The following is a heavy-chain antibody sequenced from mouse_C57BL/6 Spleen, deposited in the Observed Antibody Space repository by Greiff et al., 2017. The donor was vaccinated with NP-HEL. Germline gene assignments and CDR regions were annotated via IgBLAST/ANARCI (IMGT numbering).Heavy chain of an antibody. V-gene: IGHV5-4*01. CDR1: GFTFSSYA. D-gene: IGHD2-10*02. J-gene: IGHJ2*01. CDR2: ISDGGSYT. Sequence: EVQLVESGGGLVKPGGSLKLSCAASGFTFSSYAMSWVRQTPEKRLEWVATISDGGSYTYYPDNVKGRFTISRDNAKNNLYLQMSHLKSEDTAMYYCARSSNYFDYWGKGTTLTVSS. CDR3: ARSSNYFDY.